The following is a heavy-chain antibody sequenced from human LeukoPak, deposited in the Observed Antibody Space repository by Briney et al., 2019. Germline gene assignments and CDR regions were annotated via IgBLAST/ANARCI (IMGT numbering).Heavy chain of an antibody. D-gene: IGHD6-13*01. Sequence: ASVKVSCKASGGTFSSYAISWVRQAPGQGLEWMGGIIPIFGTANYAQKFQGRVTITADESTSTAYMELSSLRSEDTAVYYCARDGGPIAAAGFDYWGQGTLVTVSS. J-gene: IGHJ4*02. CDR3: ARDGGPIAAAGFDY. V-gene: IGHV1-69*13. CDR2: IIPIFGTA. CDR1: GGTFSSYA.